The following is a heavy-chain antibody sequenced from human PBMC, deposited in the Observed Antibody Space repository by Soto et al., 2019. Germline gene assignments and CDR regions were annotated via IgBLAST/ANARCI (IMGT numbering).Heavy chain of an antibody. D-gene: IGHD6-13*01. J-gene: IGHJ5*02. V-gene: IGHV1-2*02. Sequence: QVQLVQSRAEVKKPGASVKVSCKASGYTLTGYYMHWVRQAPGQGLEWMGWINPNSGGTNYAQKLQGRVTMTRDTSISTAYMELSRLRFDDTAVYYCARGIPAWAAAGHNGFDPWGQGTLVTVSS. CDR3: ARGIPAWAAAGHNGFDP. CDR2: INPNSGGT. CDR1: GYTLTGYY.